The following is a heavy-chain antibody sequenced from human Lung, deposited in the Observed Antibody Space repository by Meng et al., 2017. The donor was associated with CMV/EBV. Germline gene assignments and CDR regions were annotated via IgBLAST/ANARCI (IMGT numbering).Heavy chain of an antibody. J-gene: IGHJ4*02. CDR1: GYFITTGFH. Sequence: SXTXSLXCTVSGYFITTGFHWGWIRQPPGKGLEWIGSIYHSGTTYYNPSLGSRLTMSVDTSKNHFSLKLSSVTAADTAVYYCARANTAMGPFDSWGQGTLVNGAS. CDR2: IYHSGTT. D-gene: IGHD5-18*01. CDR3: ARANTAMGPFDS. V-gene: IGHV4-38-2*02.